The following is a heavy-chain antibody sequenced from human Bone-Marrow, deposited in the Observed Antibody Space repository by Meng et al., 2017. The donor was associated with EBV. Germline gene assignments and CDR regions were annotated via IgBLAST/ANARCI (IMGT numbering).Heavy chain of an antibody. D-gene: IGHD3-22*01. CDR1: GFTFSDYY. CDR2: ISSSGSTR. J-gene: IGHJ4*02. Sequence: HVRQLEPVGGLGKAGGPRRLSCAASGFTFSDYYMSWIRQAPGKGLEWVSYISSSGSTRYYADSVKGRFTISRDNAKNSLYLQMNSLRAEDTAVYYCARDGGDSSGYYPGWGQGTLVTVSS. V-gene: IGHV3-11*01. CDR3: ARDGGDSSGYYPG.